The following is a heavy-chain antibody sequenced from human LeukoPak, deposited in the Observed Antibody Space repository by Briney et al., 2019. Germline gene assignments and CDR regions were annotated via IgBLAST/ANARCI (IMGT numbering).Heavy chain of an antibody. Sequence: PSETLSLTCTVSGGSISSYYWSWIRQPPGKGLEWIGYIYYSGSTNYNPSLKSRVTISVDTSKNQSSLKLSSVTAADTAVYYCAREGIFYDFWSGYSRWFDPWGQGTLVTVSS. CDR3: AREGIFYDFWSGYSRWFDP. CDR2: IYYSGST. D-gene: IGHD3-3*01. V-gene: IGHV4-59*01. J-gene: IGHJ5*02. CDR1: GGSISSYY.